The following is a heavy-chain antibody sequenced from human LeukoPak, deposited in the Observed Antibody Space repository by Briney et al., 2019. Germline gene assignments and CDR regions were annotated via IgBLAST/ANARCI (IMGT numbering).Heavy chain of an antibody. CDR2: ISSSSSYI. V-gene: IGHV3-21*01. J-gene: IGHJ4*02. CDR3: ARTVTAIGYFDY. D-gene: IGHD2-21*02. Sequence: PGGSLRLSCAASGFTFSSYSMNWVRQAPGKGLEWVSSISSSSSYIYYADSVKGRFTISRDNAKNSLYLQMNSLRAEDTAVYYCARTVTAIGYFDYWGQGTLVTVSS. CDR1: GFTFSSYS.